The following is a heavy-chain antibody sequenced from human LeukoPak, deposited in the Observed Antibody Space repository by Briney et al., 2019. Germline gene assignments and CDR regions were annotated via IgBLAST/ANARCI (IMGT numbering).Heavy chain of an antibody. Sequence: ASVKVSCKASVYTFTSYGISWVRQAPGQGREWMGWSNTNTGNPTYAHGFTGRFVFSFDTPFSTPYLQSSSLLPDDPPLLYYAIDCERFFDYWGQGTLVTVSS. CDR2: SNTNTGNP. D-gene: IGHD3-16*01. V-gene: IGHV7-4-1*02. CDR1: VYTFTSYG. J-gene: IGHJ4*02. CDR3: AIDCERFFDY.